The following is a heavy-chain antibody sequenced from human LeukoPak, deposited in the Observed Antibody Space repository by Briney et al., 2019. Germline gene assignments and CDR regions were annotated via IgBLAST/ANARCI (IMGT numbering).Heavy chain of an antibody. CDR2: INPSGGST. Sequence: ASVKVSCKASGYTFTSYYMHWVRQAPGQGLEWMGIINPSGGSTSYAQKLQGRVTMTTDTSTSTAYMELRSLRSDDTAVYYCARAKAAGRNPYFDYWGQGTLVTVSS. V-gene: IGHV1-46*01. J-gene: IGHJ4*02. CDR1: GYTFTSYY. CDR3: ARAKAAGRNPYFDY. D-gene: IGHD6-13*01.